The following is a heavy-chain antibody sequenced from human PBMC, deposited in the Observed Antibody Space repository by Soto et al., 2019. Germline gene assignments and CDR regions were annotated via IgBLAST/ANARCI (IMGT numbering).Heavy chain of an antibody. Sequence: GGSLRLSCAASGFTFSSYGMHWVRQAPGKGLEWVAVISYDGSNKYYADSVKGRFTISRDNSKNTLYLQMNSLRAEDTAVYYCAKELGVQLWNSYFYYGMDVWGQGTTVTVAS. CDR1: GFTFSSYG. CDR3: AKELGVQLWNSYFYYGMDV. CDR2: ISYDGSNK. V-gene: IGHV3-30*18. J-gene: IGHJ6*02. D-gene: IGHD5-18*01.